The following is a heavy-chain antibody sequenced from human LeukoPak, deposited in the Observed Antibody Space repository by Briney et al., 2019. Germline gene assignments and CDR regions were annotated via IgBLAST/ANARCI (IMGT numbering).Heavy chain of an antibody. V-gene: IGHV3-23*01. J-gene: IGHJ4*02. CDR3: ASRAGRYSYGYGTLDY. D-gene: IGHD5-18*01. Sequence: GGSLRLSCAASGFTFSSHGMNWVRQAPGKGLEWVSAISGSGGSTYYADSVKGRFTISRDNSKNTLYLQMNSLRAEDTAVYYCASRAGRYSYGYGTLDYWGQGTLVTVSS. CDR2: ISGSGGST. CDR1: GFTFSSHG.